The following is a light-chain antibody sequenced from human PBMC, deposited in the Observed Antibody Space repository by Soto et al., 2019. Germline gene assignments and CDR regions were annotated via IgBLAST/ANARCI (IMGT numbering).Light chain of an antibody. CDR1: QSVSSSF. CDR2: GES. V-gene: IGKV3-20*01. CDR3: QHYDSSLT. Sequence: EIVLTQSPGTLSLSPGERATLSCRASQSVSSSFLAWYQQRPGQAPRLLIYGESRRATGIPDRFSGSGSGTDFTLTISRLEPEDFAVYYCQHYDSSLTFGGGTKVEVK. J-gene: IGKJ4*01.